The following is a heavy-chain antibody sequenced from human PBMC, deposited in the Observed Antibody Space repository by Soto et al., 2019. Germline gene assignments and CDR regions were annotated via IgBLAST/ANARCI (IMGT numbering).Heavy chain of an antibody. CDR2: IIPMFGTT. CDR3: ARGPPERTSWFEP. CDR1: GGTFSRYS. Sequence: AASVKVSCKASGGTFSRYSLSWVRQAPGQGLEYIGGIIPMFGTTNYAQKFRGRVTITADESTTTAYMELSGLRSEDTALYYCARGPPERTSWFEPWGQGTLVTVSS. J-gene: IGHJ5*02. V-gene: IGHV1-69*13.